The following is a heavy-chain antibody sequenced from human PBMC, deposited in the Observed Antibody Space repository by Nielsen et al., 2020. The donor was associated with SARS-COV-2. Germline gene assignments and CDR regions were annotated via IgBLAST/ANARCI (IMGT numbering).Heavy chain of an antibody. V-gene: IGHV4-34*01. Sequence: SETLSLTCAVYGGSFSGYSWSWIRQPPGKGLEWIGEINHSGSTNYHPSLKSRVTISVDTSKNQFSLKLSSVTAADTAVYYCARGRLRLDPWGQGTLVTVSS. CDR1: GGSFSGYS. J-gene: IGHJ5*02. CDR2: INHSGST. CDR3: ARGRLRLDP.